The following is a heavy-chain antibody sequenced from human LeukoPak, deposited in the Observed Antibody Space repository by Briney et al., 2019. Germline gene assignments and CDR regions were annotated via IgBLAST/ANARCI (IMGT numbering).Heavy chain of an antibody. J-gene: IGHJ4*02. Sequence: TLSLTCTVSGGSISSGGYYWSWIRQHPGKGLEWIGYIYYSGSTYYNPSLKSRVTISVDTSKNQFSLKLSSVTAADTAVYYCAREGSYYDSSGYYVDYWGQGTLVTVSS. CDR3: AREGSYYDSSGYYVDY. CDR1: GGSISSGGYY. CDR2: IYYSGST. V-gene: IGHV4-31*03. D-gene: IGHD3-22*01.